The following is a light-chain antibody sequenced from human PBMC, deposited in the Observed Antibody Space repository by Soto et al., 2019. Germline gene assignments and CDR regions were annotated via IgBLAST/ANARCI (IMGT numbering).Light chain of an antibody. Sequence: DIQMTQSPSSLSVSVGDRVTITCRASQYISDFLNWYQQKPGKAPVILIYAASTLQSGVPSRFTGSRSETNFTLIISSLQPEDFATYYCQQSYTTPLTFXGGTKVDIK. J-gene: IGKJ4*01. CDR1: QYISDF. V-gene: IGKV1-39*01. CDR3: QQSYTTPLT. CDR2: AAS.